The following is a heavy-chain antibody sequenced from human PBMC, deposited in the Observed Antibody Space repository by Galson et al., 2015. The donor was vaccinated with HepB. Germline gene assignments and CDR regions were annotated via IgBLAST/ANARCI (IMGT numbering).Heavy chain of an antibody. V-gene: IGHV3-74*01. Sequence: SLRLSCAASGFTFSSNWMHWVRQAPGKGLEWVSRINGDASSTIYADSVQGRFTISRDNARNTPYLQLNSLSAEDTAVYYCARERHRSTYTPNWFDPWGQGTLVTVSS. J-gene: IGHJ5*02. CDR2: INGDASST. D-gene: IGHD2-2*01. CDR1: GFTFSSNW. CDR3: ARERHRSTYTPNWFDP.